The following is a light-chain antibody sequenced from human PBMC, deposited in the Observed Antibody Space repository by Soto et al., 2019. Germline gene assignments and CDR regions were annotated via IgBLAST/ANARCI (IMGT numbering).Light chain of an antibody. CDR3: QQYNNWPCT. V-gene: IGKV3-15*01. CDR2: DAS. Sequence: EIVMTQSPATLSVSPGERATLSCRASQSVSSKLAWYQQKPGQAPRLLIYDASTRATGTPARFSGSGSGTAFTLTISSLQSEDFAVYYCQQYNNWPCTFGQGNNVQIK. CDR1: QSVSSK. J-gene: IGKJ1*01.